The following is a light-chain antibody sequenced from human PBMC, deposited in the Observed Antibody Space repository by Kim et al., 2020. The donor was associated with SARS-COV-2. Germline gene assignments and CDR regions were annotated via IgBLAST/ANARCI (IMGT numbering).Light chain of an antibody. CDR2: KAS. CDR1: ESISSR. Sequence: DIQMTQSPSTLSASVGDRVTITCRASESISSRLAWYQQKSVKAPKLVIYKASTLESGVPSRFSGSGSGTEFTLTINSLQPDDFATYCCHQFNDYPWTFGQGTKVDIK. J-gene: IGKJ1*01. V-gene: IGKV1-5*03. CDR3: HQFNDYPWT.